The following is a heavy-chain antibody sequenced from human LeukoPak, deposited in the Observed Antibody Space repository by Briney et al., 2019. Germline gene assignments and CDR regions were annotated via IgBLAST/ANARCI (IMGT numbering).Heavy chain of an antibody. D-gene: IGHD3-3*01. CDR3: AKESGVVIIASSFDY. V-gene: IGHV3-30*18. CDR2: ISYDGSNK. J-gene: IGHJ4*02. Sequence: AGGSLRLSCAASGFTFSSYGMHWVRQAPGKGLEWVAVISYDGSNKYYADSVKGRFTISRDNSKNTLYLQMNSLRAEDTAAYYCAKESGVVIIASSFDYWGQGTLVTVSS. CDR1: GFTFSSYG.